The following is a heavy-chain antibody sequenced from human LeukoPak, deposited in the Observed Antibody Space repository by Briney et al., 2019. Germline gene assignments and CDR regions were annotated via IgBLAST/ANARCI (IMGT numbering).Heavy chain of an antibody. CDR3: ARDMKAGAAGSFDY. CDR2: IIPIFGTA. D-gene: IGHD6-13*01. V-gene: IGHV1-69*13. CDR1: GGTFSSYA. J-gene: IGHJ4*02. Sequence: ASVKVSCKASGGTFSSYAISWVRQAPGQGLEWMGGIIPIFGTANYAQKFQGRVTITADESTSTAYMELSSLRSEDTAVYYCARDMKAGAAGSFDYWGQGTLVTVSS.